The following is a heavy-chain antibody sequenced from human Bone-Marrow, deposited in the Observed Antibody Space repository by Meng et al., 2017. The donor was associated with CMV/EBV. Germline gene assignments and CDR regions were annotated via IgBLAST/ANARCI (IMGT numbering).Heavy chain of an antibody. CDR1: GYTFTGYY. D-gene: IGHD1-20*01. J-gene: IGHJ6*02. Sequence: SVKVSCKASGYTFTGYYMHWVRQAPGQGLEWMGWINPNSGGTNYAQKFQGRVTMTRDTSISTAYMELSSLRSEDTAVYYCAREVGYNWNYYYGMDVWGQGTTVTVSS. V-gene: IGHV1-2*02. CDR3: AREVGYNWNYYYGMDV. CDR2: INPNSGGT.